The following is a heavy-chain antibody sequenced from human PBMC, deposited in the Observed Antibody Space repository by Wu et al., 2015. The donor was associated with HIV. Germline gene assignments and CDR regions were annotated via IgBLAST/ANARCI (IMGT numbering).Heavy chain of an antibody. CDR2: INAYNSNT. J-gene: IGHJ4*02. D-gene: IGHD3-22*01. CDR1: GYTFNTYG. Sequence: QVQLVQSGTEVKKPGASVKVSCKASGYTFNTYGISWVRQAPGQGLEWMGWINAYNSNTNYAQNLQGRVTMTTVTSTSTAYIELRTLRSDDTAMYYCARAVGGYYNNFDYWGQGTLVTVSS. CDR3: ARAVGGYYNNFDY. V-gene: IGHV1-18*01.